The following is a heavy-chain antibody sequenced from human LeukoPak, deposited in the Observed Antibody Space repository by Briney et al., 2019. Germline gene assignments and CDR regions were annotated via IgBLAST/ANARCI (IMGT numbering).Heavy chain of an antibody. CDR2: IASDGSST. Sequence: GGSLRLSCAASGFTFSSYWMNWARQAPGKGLVWVSRIASDGSSTTYADSVKGRFSISIDNAKNTLYLQMNSLRVEDTAVYYCARGRPHGNDYWGQGTLVTVSS. CDR3: ARGRPHGNDY. CDR1: GFTFSSYW. V-gene: IGHV3-74*01. J-gene: IGHJ4*02. D-gene: IGHD4-23*01.